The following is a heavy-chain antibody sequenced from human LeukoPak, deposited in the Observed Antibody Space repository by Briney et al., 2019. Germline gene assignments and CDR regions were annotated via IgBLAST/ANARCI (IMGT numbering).Heavy chain of an antibody. V-gene: IGHV1-46*01. J-gene: IGHJ5*02. CDR2: INPSGGRT. Sequence: VASVKVSCKASGYTFTNYYVHWARQAPGQGLEWMGVINPSGGRTNYAQKFQGRVTMTRDTSTSTVYMELSSLRSEDTAVYYCARDTTVTTFRGCVDPWGQGTLVTVS. D-gene: IGHD4-17*01. CDR3: ARDTTVTTFRGCVDP. CDR1: GYTFTNYY.